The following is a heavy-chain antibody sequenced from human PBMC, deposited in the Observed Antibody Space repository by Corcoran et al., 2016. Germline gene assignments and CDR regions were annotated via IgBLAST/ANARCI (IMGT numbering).Heavy chain of an antibody. D-gene: IGHD6-19*01. CDR2: ISSSSSTI. Sequence: EVQLVESGGGLVQPGGSLRLSCAASGFSFSSYSMNWVRQAPGKGLEWVSYISSSSSTIYYADSVKGRFTISRDNAKNSLYLQMNSLRAEDTAVYYCGGDSRYEGSGWYWGARGDSYYYGMDVWGQGTTVTVSS. V-gene: IGHV3-48*04. J-gene: IGHJ6*02. CDR1: GFSFSSYS. CDR3: GGDSRYEGSGWYWGARGDSYYYGMDV.